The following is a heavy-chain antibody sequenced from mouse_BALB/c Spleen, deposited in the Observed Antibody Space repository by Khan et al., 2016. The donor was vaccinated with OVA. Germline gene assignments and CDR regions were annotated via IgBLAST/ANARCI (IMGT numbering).Heavy chain of an antibody. Sequence: EVKLEESGPSLVKPSQTLSLTCSVTGDSITSGYWNWIRKFPGNKLEYMGYISSSDSTFYNPSLKSRISITRDTSKNQYYLQLNSVTTEDTATYYCARWNYRYDGYFDYWGQGTTLTVS. V-gene: IGHV3-8*02. CDR3: ARWNYRYDGYFDY. CDR1: GDSITSGY. CDR2: ISSSDST. D-gene: IGHD2-14*01. J-gene: IGHJ2*01.